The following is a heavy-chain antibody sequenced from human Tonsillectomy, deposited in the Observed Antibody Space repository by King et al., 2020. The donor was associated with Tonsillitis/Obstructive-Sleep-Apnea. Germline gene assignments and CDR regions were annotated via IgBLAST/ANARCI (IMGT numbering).Heavy chain of an antibody. V-gene: IGHV3-30*04. CDR2: ISYDGSNK. CDR1: GFTFSSYA. Sequence: VQLVESGGGVVQPGRSLRLSCAASGFTFSSYAMHWVRQAPGKGLEWVAVISYDGSNKYYADSVKGRFTISRDNSKNTLYLQMNSLRAEDTAVYYCARRGYCSSTNCPEGYYYYYIDVWGKGTTVTVSS. D-gene: IGHD2-2*01. J-gene: IGHJ6*03. CDR3: ARRGYCSSTNCPEGYYYYYIDV.